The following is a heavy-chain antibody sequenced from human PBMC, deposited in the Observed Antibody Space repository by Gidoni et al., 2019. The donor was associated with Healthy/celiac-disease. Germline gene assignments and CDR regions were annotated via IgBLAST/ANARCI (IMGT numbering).Heavy chain of an antibody. Sequence: QVQLVQSGAEVKKPGASVQVSCKASGYTFTSYGISWVRQAPGQGLEWMGWISAYNGNTNYAQKLQGRVTMTTDTSTSTAYMELRSLRSDDTAVYYCARDLRYGSSGYYLPDYWGQGTLVTVSS. V-gene: IGHV1-18*01. D-gene: IGHD3-22*01. CDR2: ISAYNGNT. J-gene: IGHJ4*02. CDR1: GYTFTSYG. CDR3: ARDLRYGSSGYYLPDY.